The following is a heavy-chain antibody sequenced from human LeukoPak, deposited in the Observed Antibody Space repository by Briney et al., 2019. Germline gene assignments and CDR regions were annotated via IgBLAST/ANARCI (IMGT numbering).Heavy chain of an antibody. J-gene: IGHJ3*02. D-gene: IGHD2-15*01. V-gene: IGHV3-23*01. CDR3: AKARRVVAATHAAFDI. CDR1: GLTFSSYA. CDR2: ISGSGGST. Sequence: GGSLRLSCAASGLTFSSYAMSWVRQAPGKGLERVSAISGSGGSTYYADSVKGRFTISRDNSKNTLYLQMNSLRAEDTAVYYCAKARRVVAATHAAFDIWGQGTMVTVSS.